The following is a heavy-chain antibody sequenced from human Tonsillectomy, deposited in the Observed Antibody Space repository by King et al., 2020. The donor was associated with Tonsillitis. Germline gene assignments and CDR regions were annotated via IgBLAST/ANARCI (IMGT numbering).Heavy chain of an antibody. CDR1: GFTFTTYA. J-gene: IGHJ6*03. D-gene: IGHD2-2*01. Sequence: VQLVESGGGVVQPGRSLRLSCAASGFTFTTYAMHWVRQAPGKGLEWVAFISYDGSNNSYTYSVKGRDTIYRANSKNTLYLQMNSLSAEDTAVYYCARAGFCDSTSCYRYYYYMDVWGKGTTVTVSS. CDR3: ARAGFCDSTSCYRYYYYMDV. V-gene: IGHV3-30-3*01. CDR2: ISYDGSNN.